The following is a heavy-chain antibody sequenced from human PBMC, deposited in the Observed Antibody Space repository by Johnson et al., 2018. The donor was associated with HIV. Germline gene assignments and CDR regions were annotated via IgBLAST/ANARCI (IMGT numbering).Heavy chain of an antibody. D-gene: IGHD1-26*01. CDR1: GFNFDDYG. V-gene: IGHV3-20*04. CDR3: ARDLIGGSAFDI. Sequence: VQLVESGGGLVQPGGSLRLSCAASGFNFDDYGMSWVRQAPGKGLEWVSGINWNGGSTGYADSVKGRFTISRDNSKNTLYLQMNSLRAEDTAVYYCARDLIGGSAFDIWGQGTMVTVSS. J-gene: IGHJ3*02. CDR2: INWNGGST.